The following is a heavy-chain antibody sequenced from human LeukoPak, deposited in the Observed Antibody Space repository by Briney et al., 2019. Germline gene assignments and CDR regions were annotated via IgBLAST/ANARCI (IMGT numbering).Heavy chain of an antibody. J-gene: IGHJ4*02. CDR3: AKAPSYGSGSYNYFDY. CDR2: ISGSGGTT. Sequence: GGSLRLSCVASGFTVSSNYMSWVRQAPGKGLEWVSAISGSGGTTYYADSVKGRFTISRDSSKNTLYLQMNSLRAEDTAVYYCAKAPSYGSGSYNYFDYWGQGTLVTVSS. CDR1: GFTVSSNY. V-gene: IGHV3-23*01. D-gene: IGHD3-10*01.